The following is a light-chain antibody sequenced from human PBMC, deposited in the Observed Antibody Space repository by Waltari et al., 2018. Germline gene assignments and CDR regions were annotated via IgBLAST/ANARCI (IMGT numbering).Light chain of an antibody. CDR3: QHYLRLPVT. V-gene: IGKV3-20*01. CDR1: QSVSRA. Sequence: EILLTQSPGTLPLPLGARATASCRASQSVSRALAWYQQKPGQAPRLLIYGASTRATGIPDRFSGSGSGTDFSLTISRLEPDDFAVYYCQHYLRLPVTFGQGTTVEI. CDR2: GAS. J-gene: IGKJ1*01.